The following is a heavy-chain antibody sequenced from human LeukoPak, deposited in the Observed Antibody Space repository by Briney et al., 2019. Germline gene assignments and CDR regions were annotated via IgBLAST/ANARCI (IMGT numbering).Heavy chain of an antibody. Sequence: GASVKVSCKVSGYTFTNYGISWVRQAPGQGLEWMGWISAYSGATNYAQKLQGRVTVTTDTSTSTAYMELRSLRSDDTAVYYCARSGIGYFDWYPDWFDSWGQGTLVIVSS. J-gene: IGHJ5*01. V-gene: IGHV1-18*01. CDR3: ARSGIGYFDWYPDWFDS. CDR2: ISAYSGAT. D-gene: IGHD3-9*01. CDR1: GYTFTNYG.